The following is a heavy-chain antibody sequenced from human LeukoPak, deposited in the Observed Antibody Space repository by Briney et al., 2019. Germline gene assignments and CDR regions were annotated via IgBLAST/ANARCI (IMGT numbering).Heavy chain of an antibody. CDR3: ARDLDFYGSGSYVY. D-gene: IGHD3-10*01. V-gene: IGHV1-3*01. CDR1: GYTFTSYA. J-gene: IGHJ4*02. Sequence: GASVKVSCKASGYTFTSYAMHWVRQAPGQRLEWMGWINAGNGNTKYSQKFQGRVTITRDTSAGTAYMELSSLRSEDTAVYYCARDLDFYGSGSYVYWGQGTLVTVSS. CDR2: INAGNGNT.